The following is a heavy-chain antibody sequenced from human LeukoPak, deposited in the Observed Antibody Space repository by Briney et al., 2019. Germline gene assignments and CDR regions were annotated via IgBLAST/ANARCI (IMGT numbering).Heavy chain of an antibody. J-gene: IGHJ4*02. D-gene: IGHD6-13*01. CDR3: ARRQIAAAGNVFDY. V-gene: IGHV1-2*02. CDR2: INPNSGGT. Sequence: ASAKVSCKASGYTFTGYYMHWVRQAPGQGLEWMGWINPNSGGTNYAQKFQRRDSMTRDKSISTAYMELSRLRSDDTAVYYCARRQIAAAGNVFDYWGQGTLVTVSS. CDR1: GYTFTGYY.